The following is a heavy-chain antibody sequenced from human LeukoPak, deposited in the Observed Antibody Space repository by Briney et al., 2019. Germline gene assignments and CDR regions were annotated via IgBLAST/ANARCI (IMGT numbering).Heavy chain of an antibody. D-gene: IGHD5-18*01. CDR2: IYSGGST. CDR1: GFTVSSNY. J-gene: IGHJ4*02. V-gene: IGHV3-53*01. Sequence: GGSLRLSCAASGFTVSSNYMSWVRQAPGKGLEWVSVIYSGGSTYYADSVKGRFTISRDNAKNSLYLQMNSLRAEDTALYYCARVGWLPYLDYWGQGTLVTVSS. CDR3: ARVGWLPYLDY.